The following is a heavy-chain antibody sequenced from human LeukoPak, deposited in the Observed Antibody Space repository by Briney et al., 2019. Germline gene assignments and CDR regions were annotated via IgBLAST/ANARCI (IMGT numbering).Heavy chain of an antibody. V-gene: IGHV1-69*02. CDR2: IIPILGIA. CDR1: GGTFSSYT. D-gene: IGHD3-10*01. CDR3: ARAYYGSGSYSGSSFDY. J-gene: IGHJ4*02. Sequence: SVKAFSKTSGGTFSSYTISWVRQAPGQGLEWMGRIIPILGIANYAQKFQGRVTITADKSTSTAYMELSSLRSEDTAVYYCARAYYGSGSYSGSSFDYWGQGTLVTVSS.